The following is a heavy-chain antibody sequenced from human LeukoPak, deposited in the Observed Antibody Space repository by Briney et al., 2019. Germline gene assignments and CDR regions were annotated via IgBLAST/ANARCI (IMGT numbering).Heavy chain of an antibody. Sequence: SGGSLRISCAASGFTVSSNYMSWVRQAPGKGLEWVSVIYSGGSTYYADSVKGRFTISRDNSKNTLYLQMNSLRAEDTAVYYCARDSNFWSDYPQIYGMDVWGQGTTVTVSS. CDR3: ARDSNFWSDYPQIYGMDV. CDR2: IYSGGST. D-gene: IGHD3-3*01. V-gene: IGHV3-53*01. CDR1: GFTVSSNY. J-gene: IGHJ6*02.